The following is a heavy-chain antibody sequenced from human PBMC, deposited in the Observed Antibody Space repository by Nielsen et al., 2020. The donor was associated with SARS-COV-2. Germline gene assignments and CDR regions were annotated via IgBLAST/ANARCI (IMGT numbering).Heavy chain of an antibody. CDR2: IWYDGSNK. CDR3: ARDPLGAFDY. Sequence: GESLKISCAASGFTFSSYGMHWVRQAPGKGLEWVAVIWYDGSNKYYADSVKGRFTISRDNSKNTLYLQMNSLRAEDTAVYYCARDPLGAFDYWGQGTLVTVSS. V-gene: IGHV3-33*01. D-gene: IGHD3-16*01. CDR1: GFTFSSYG. J-gene: IGHJ4*02.